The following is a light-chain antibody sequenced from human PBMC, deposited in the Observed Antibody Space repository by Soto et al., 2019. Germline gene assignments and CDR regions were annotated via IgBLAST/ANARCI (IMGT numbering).Light chain of an antibody. Sequence: QSVLTQPPSVSAAPGQTVTISCSGSSSNIENNYVSWYRQLPGTAPKLLIYENDKRPSGIPDRFSGSKSGTSATLGITGLETGDEADYYCATWDRSLSGGVFGTGTKLTVL. J-gene: IGLJ1*01. V-gene: IGLV1-51*02. CDR1: SSNIENNY. CDR3: ATWDRSLSGGV. CDR2: END.